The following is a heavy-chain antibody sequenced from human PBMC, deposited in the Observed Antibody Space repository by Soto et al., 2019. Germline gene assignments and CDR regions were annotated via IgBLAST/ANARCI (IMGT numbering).Heavy chain of an antibody. CDR1: GYTFTVYY. D-gene: IGHD1-26*01. CDR2: IVPRYDSV. Sequence: SVKVSCKASGYTFTVYYMHWVRQAPGRGLEWVGQIVPRYDSVNYAENFQGRVTITADKSTKTAYMELTSLRSEDTALYFCATWRSYSGSYCFDYWGQGTLVTVSS. CDR3: ATWRSYSGSYCFDY. V-gene: IGHV1-69*06. J-gene: IGHJ4*02.